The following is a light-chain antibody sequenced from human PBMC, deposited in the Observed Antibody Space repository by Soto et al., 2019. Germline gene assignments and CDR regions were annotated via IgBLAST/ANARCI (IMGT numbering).Light chain of an antibody. CDR3: CSYSYGSTLV. CDR1: SSDVGSYNL. V-gene: IGLV2-23*01. Sequence: QSALTQPASVSGSSGQSITISCTGTSSDVGSYNLVSWHQQHPGKAPKLIIYEGDKRPSGVSNRFSGSNSGNTASLTISGLQAEDEAYYYCCSYSYGSTLVFGGGTKLTVL. J-gene: IGLJ2*01. CDR2: EGD.